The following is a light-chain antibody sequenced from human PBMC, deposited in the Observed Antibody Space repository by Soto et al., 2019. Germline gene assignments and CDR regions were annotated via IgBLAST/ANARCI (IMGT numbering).Light chain of an antibody. CDR2: LNNDGSH. Sequence: QLVLTQSPSASASLGASVKLTCTLSSGHSSYAIAWHQQQPEKGPRYLMKLNNDGSHSKGDGIPDRFSGSSSGAERYLTISSLQSEDEADYYCQTWVTGIYVFGTGTKLTVL. CDR3: QTWVTGIYV. V-gene: IGLV4-69*01. J-gene: IGLJ1*01. CDR1: SGHSSYA.